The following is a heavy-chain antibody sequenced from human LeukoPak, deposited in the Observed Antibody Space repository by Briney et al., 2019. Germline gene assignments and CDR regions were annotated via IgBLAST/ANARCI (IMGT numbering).Heavy chain of an antibody. CDR1: GYTFTSYD. J-gene: IGHJ4*02. D-gene: IGHD3-3*01. Sequence: ASVKVSCKASGYTFTSYDINWVRQATGQGLEWMGWMNPNSGNTGYAQKFQGRVTMTRNTSISTAYIELSSLRSEDTAVYYCARGVAPRTTIFGVVIIRSSRETGWYFDYWGQGTLVTVSS. CDR3: ARGVAPRTTIFGVVIIRSSRETGWYFDY. CDR2: MNPNSGNT. V-gene: IGHV1-8*01.